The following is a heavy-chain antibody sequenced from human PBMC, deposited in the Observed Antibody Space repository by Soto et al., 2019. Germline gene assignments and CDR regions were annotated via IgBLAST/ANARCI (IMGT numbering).Heavy chain of an antibody. J-gene: IGHJ6*02. CDR1: VVSISSSGYF. Sequence: PSETLSLTCTVSVVSISSSGYFCGWIRQPPWKSLEWMGSIYYNGITYYNPSLKSRVTISVDTSKNQFSLKLSSVTAADTAVYHCARQGRAVGLPYYSYAMDVWGQGTTVIVSS. CDR3: ARQGRAVGLPYYSYAMDV. CDR2: IYYNGIT. V-gene: IGHV4-39*01. D-gene: IGHD6-19*01.